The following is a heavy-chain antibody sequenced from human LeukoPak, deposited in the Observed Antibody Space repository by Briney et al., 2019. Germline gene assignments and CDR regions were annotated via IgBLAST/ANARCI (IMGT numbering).Heavy chain of an antibody. CDR2: INHSGST. CDR1: GGSFSGYY. V-gene: IGHV4-34*01. J-gene: IGHJ4*02. CDR3: ARVIAVAGTGTFDY. D-gene: IGHD6-19*01. Sequence: PSETLSLTCAVYGGSFSGYYWSWIRQPPGKGLEWIEEINHSGSTNYNPSLKSRVTISVDTSKNQFSLKLSSVTAADTAVYYCARVIAVAGTGTFDYWGQGTLVTVSS.